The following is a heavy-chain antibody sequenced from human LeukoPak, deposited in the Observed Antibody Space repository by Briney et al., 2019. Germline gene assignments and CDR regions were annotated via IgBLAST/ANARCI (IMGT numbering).Heavy chain of an antibody. D-gene: IGHD3-10*01. V-gene: IGHV3-7*01. CDR3: ARFISLGA. CDR2: IKQDGSEE. J-gene: IGHJ5*02. Sequence: PGGSLRLSCEASGFSFSSFWMSWVRQAPGKGLEWVANIKQDGSEENYVDSVKVRFTISRDNAKKSLYLQMNSLRVEDTAVYYCARFISLGAWGQGTLVTVSS. CDR1: GFSFSSFW.